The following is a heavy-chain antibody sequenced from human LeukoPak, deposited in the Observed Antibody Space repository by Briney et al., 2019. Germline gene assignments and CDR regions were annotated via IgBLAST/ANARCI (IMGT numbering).Heavy chain of an antibody. J-gene: IGHJ4*02. Sequence: SVKVSCTASGFAFTSSTIQWVRQARGQRLEWIGWIVVGSGNTNYAQKFKERVIITRDMSTTTVYMELSSLRSEDTAVYYCAGTPWFGELTLDYWGQGTLVTVSS. CDR2: IVVGSGNT. D-gene: IGHD3-10*01. CDR1: GFAFTSST. CDR3: AGTPWFGELTLDY. V-gene: IGHV1-58*02.